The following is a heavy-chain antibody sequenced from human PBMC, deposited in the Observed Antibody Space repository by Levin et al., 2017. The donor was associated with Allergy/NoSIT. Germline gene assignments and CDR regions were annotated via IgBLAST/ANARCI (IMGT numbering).Heavy chain of an antibody. J-gene: IGHJ5*02. CDR2: IRSKANSYAT. Sequence: HSGGSLRLSCAASGFTFSGSAMHWVRQASGKGLEWVGRIRSKANSYATAYAASVKGRFTISRDDSKNTAYLQMNSLKTEDTAVYYCTRQLFRDDILTGYNWFDPWGQGTLVTVSS. CDR3: TRQLFRDDILTGYNWFDP. D-gene: IGHD3-9*01. CDR1: GFTFSGSA. V-gene: IGHV3-73*01.